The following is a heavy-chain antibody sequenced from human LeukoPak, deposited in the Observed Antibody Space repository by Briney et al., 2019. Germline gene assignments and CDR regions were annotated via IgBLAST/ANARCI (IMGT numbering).Heavy chain of an antibody. V-gene: IGHV3-23*01. D-gene: IGHD3-3*01. CDR3: AKAHRITIFGVVRSGHYYYYMDV. CDR1: GFTFSSYA. J-gene: IGHJ6*03. Sequence: GGSLRLSCAASGFTFSSYAMSSVRQAPGKGLEWVSAISGSGGSTYYADSVKGRFTISRDNSKNTLYLQMNSLRAEDTAVYYCAKAHRITIFGVVRSGHYYYYMDVWGKGTTVTVSS. CDR2: ISGSGGST.